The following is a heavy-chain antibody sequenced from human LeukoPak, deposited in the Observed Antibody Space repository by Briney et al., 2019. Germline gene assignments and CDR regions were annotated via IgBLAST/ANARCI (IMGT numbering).Heavy chain of an antibody. CDR1: GFTFSSDA. Sequence: GGSLRLSCAASGFTFSSDAMSWVRQAPGKGLEWVSAISGSGGSTYYADSVKGRFTISRDNSKNTLYLQTNSLRAEDTAVYYCAKSIYGSGSYYLSIFDYWRQGTLVTVSS. CDR2: ISGSGGST. CDR3: AKSIYGSGSYYLSIFDY. J-gene: IGHJ4*02. V-gene: IGHV3-23*01. D-gene: IGHD3-10*01.